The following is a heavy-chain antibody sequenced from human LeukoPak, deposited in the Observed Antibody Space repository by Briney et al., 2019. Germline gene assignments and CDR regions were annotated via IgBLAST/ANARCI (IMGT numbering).Heavy chain of an antibody. CDR3: ARALRYFDWLED. Sequence: PGESLKISCKSSGYKFTSYWIGRVRQMPGKGLDLMGIIYPCDSDTGYSPSFQGQVTISADKSISTAYLQWSSLKASDTAMYYCARALRYFDWLEDWGQGTLVTVSS. CDR1: GYKFTSYW. J-gene: IGHJ4*02. V-gene: IGHV5-51*01. CDR2: IYPCDSDT. D-gene: IGHD3-9*01.